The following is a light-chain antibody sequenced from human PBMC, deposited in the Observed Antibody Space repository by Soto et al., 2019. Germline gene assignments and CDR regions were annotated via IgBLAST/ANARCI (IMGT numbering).Light chain of an antibody. CDR1: QSVLYSSNNKNY. CDR3: QQYNNWPFIT. Sequence: LTPSPDSLAVSLGERATINCKSSQSVLYSSNNKNYLAWYQQKPGQAPRLLIYGASNRATGIPDRFSGSGSGTEFTLTISSLQSEDFAVYYCQQYNNWPFITFGQGTKVDIK. V-gene: IGKV4-1*01. J-gene: IGKJ1*01. CDR2: GAS.